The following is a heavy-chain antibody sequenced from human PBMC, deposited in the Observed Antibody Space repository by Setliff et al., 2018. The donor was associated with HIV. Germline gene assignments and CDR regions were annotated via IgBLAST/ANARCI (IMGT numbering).Heavy chain of an antibody. V-gene: IGHV1-46*01. CDR3: ARTRVADYVWGSYRQPIDY. J-gene: IGHJ4*02. D-gene: IGHD3-16*02. CDR2: LNPSEGTT. CDR1: GYTFTTYY. Sequence: ASVKVSCKASGYTFTTYYIHWVRQAPGQGLEWMGILNPSEGTTSFAQKFQGRVTMTRDTSTSTVYMDLSSLRADDTAVYYCARTRVADYVWGSYRQPIDYWGQGTLVTVSS.